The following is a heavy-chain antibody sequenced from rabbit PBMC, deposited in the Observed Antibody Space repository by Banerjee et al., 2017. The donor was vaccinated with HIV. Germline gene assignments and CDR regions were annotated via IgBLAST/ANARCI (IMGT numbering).Heavy chain of an antibody. CDR3: AGAAGYDGYGYDL. J-gene: IGHJ4*01. CDR1: GFSFSSGYY. CDR2: IYAGSSEST. D-gene: IGHD6-1*01. V-gene: IGHV1S45*01. Sequence: QEQLEESGGDLVKPGASLTLTCTASGFSFSSGYYMCWVRQAPGKGLEWIGCIYAGSSESTYYASWAKGRFTISKTSSTTVTLQMTSLTAADTATYFCAGAAGYDGYGYDLWGPAPSSPS.